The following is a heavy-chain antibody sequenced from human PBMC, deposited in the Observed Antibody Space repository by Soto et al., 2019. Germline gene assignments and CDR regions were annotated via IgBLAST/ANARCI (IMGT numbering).Heavy chain of an antibody. J-gene: IGHJ5*02. CDR2: ISWDSTTV. CDR3: VQGRYPTMATPLDH. D-gene: IGHD1-1*01. V-gene: IGHV3-9*01. CDR1: GFTFDNCA. Sequence: GGSLRLSCSASGFTFDNCAMHWVRQAPGKGLEWVSGISWDSTTVGYADSVKGRFTISRDDAKNFLYLQMNSLRREDTALYYCVQGRYPTMATPLDHWGQGTLVTAPQ.